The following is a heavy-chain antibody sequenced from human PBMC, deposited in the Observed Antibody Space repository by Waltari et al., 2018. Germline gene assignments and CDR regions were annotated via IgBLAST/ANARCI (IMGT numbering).Heavy chain of an antibody. CDR2: ISSSSSTI. V-gene: IGHV3-48*04. D-gene: IGHD1-26*01. CDR1: GFTFSSYS. J-gene: IGHJ2*01. CDR3: ARALYVGATNFDL. Sequence: EVQLVESGGGLVQPGGSLRLSCAASGFTFSSYSMNWVRQAPGKGLEWVSYISSSSSTIYYADSVKGRFTISRDNAKNSLYLQMNSLRAEDTAVYYCARALYVGATNFDLWGRGTLVTVSS.